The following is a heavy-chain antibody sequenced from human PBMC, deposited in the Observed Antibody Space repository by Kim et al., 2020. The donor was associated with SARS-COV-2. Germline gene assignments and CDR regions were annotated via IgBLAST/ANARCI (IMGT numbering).Heavy chain of an antibody. Sequence: YTTEYAASVKGRFTISRDDSKNSLYLQMNSLKTEDPAVYYCAAYLSAHPHWGQGTLVTVSS. CDR2: YTT. V-gene: IGHV3-72*01. J-gene: IGHJ4*02. D-gene: IGHD3-3*01. CDR3: AAYLSAHPH.